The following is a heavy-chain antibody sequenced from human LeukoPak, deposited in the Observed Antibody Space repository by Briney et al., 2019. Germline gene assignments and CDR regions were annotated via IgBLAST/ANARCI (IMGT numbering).Heavy chain of an antibody. CDR2: ISGSGGST. CDR3: AKGHYSSSCDY. V-gene: IGHV3-23*01. CDR1: GFTFSSNA. J-gene: IGHJ4*02. D-gene: IGHD6-13*01. Sequence: GGSLRLSCAASGFTFSSNAMSWVRQAPGKGLEWVSVISGSGGSTYYADSVKGRFTISRDNSRNALYLQMNSLRAEDTAVYYCAKGHYSSSCDYRGQGTLVTVSS.